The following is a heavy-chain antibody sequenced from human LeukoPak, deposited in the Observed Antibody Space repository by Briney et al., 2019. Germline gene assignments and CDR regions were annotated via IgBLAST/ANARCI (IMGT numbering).Heavy chain of an antibody. CDR2: ISGSGGST. CDR1: GFTFSSYA. J-gene: IGHJ4*02. CDR3: AKGYFDWLSPDY. D-gene: IGHD3-9*01. V-gene: IGHV3-23*01. Sequence: PGGSLRLSCAASGFTFSSYAMSWVRQAPGKGLEWVSGISGSGGSTYYADSVKGRFTISRDNSKNTLYLQMNSLRAEDTAVYYCAKGYFDWLSPDYWGQGTLVTVSS.